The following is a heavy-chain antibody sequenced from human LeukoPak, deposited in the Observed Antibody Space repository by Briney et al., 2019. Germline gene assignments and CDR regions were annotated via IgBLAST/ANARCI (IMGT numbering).Heavy chain of an antibody. CDR3: AITNTAMAPNDFDY. J-gene: IGHJ4*02. D-gene: IGHD5-18*01. V-gene: IGHV3-7*01. CDR2: IKQDGSEK. CDR1: GFTFSSYW. Sequence: GGSLRLSCAASGFTFSSYWMSWVRQAPGKGLEWVANIKQDGSEKYYVDSVKGRFTISRDNAKNSLYLQMNGLRAEDTAVYYCAITNTAMAPNDFDYWGQGTLVTVSS.